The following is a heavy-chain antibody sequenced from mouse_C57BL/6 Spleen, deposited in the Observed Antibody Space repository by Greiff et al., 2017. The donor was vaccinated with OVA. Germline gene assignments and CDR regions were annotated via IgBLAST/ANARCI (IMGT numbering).Heavy chain of an antibody. Sequence: QVHVKQSGPGLVAPSQSLSITCTVSGFSLTSYGVDWVRQSPGKGLEWLGVIWGVGSTNYNSALKSRLSISKDNSKSQVFLKMNSLQTDDTAMYYCASEAYYSNYPFAYWGQGTLVTVSA. V-gene: IGHV2-6*01. D-gene: IGHD2-5*01. CDR3: ASEAYYSNYPFAY. CDR2: IWGVGST. J-gene: IGHJ3*01. CDR1: GFSLTSYG.